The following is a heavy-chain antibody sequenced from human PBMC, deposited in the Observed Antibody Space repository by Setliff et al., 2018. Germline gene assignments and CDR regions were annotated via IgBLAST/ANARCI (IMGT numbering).Heavy chain of an antibody. CDR2: IWFDGGNE. Sequence: GGSLRLSCAASGFTFRNYGMHWVRQAPGKGPEWVAVIWFDGGNEFYADSVKGRFTVSRDNSKDMLYLHMNSLRAEDTAMYYCARARYCSGGRCYWTWLDSWAQGTLVTVSS. D-gene: IGHD2-15*01. V-gene: IGHV3-33*01. CDR3: ARARYCSGGRCYWTWLDS. J-gene: IGHJ5*01. CDR1: GFTFRNYG.